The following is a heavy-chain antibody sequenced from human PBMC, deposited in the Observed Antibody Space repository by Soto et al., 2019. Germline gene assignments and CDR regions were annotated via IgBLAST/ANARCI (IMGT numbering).Heavy chain of an antibody. CDR1: GFTFDDYA. CDR2: ISWNCGTI. D-gene: IGHD6-13*01. J-gene: IGHJ6*02. CDR3: AKDMRGGSSSSRYYYGLDV. V-gene: IGHV3-9*01. Sequence: EVPLVESGGGLVQPGRSLRLSCAASGFTFDDYAMHWVRQAPGKGLEWVSGISWNCGTIVYADSVKGRFTISRDNAKNSLYLQMNSLRGEDTALYYCAKDMRGGSSSSRYYYGLDVWGQGTTVTVSS.